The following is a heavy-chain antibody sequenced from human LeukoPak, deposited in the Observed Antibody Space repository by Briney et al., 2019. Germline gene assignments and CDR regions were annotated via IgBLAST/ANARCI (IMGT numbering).Heavy chain of an antibody. CDR1: GFTVSSNY. D-gene: IGHD3-10*01. CDR3: ARDNTEIWFGGFDY. CDR2: IYSGGST. J-gene: IGHJ4*02. Sequence: GGSLRLSCAASGFTVSSNYMSWVRQAPGKGLEWVSVIYSGGSTYYADSVKGRFTISRDNSKNTLYLQMNSLRAEDTAVYYCARDNTEIWFGGFDYWGQGTLVTVSS. V-gene: IGHV3-66*01.